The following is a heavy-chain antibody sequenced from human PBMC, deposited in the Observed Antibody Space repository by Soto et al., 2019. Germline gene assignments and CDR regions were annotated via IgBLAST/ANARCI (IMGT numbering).Heavy chain of an antibody. CDR1: GYTFTSYG. J-gene: IGHJ6*02. Sequence: ASVKVSCKASGYTFTSYGISWVRQAPGQGLEWMGWISAYNGNTNYAQKLQGRVTMTTDTSTSTAYMELRSLRSDDTAVYYCARDQGSGRSLYYYGMDVWGQGTTVTSP. D-gene: IGHD3-10*01. CDR3: ARDQGSGRSLYYYGMDV. V-gene: IGHV1-18*01. CDR2: ISAYNGNT.